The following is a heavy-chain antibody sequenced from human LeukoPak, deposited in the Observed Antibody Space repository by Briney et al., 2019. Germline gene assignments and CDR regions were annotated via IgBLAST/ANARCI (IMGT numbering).Heavy chain of an antibody. CDR1: GCTFSDYY. D-gene: IGHD6-19*01. V-gene: IGHV1-2*02. Sequence: ASVKVSCKASGCTFSDYYIHWVRQAPGQGLEWMAWINPSNGDTNYAQKFQGRVTMTRDTSISTVYMELTRLISDDTVVYYCARVGSSGWYVHPTLDYWGQGTLVTVSS. J-gene: IGHJ4*02. CDR2: INPSNGDT. CDR3: ARVGSSGWYVHPTLDY.